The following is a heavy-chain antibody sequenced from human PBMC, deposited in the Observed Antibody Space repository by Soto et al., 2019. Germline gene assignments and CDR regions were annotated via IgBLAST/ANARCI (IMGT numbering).Heavy chain of an antibody. V-gene: IGHV1-18*01. CDR3: AWMNCGFSTGQSSPGDY. Sequence: QVQLVQSGAEVKKPGASVKVSCKASGYTFTSYGISWVRQAPGQGLEWMGWISAYNGNTNYAQKLQGRVTRTTDTSTSKAYMELRSLRSDDTAVYYCAWMNCGFSTGQSSPGDYWGQGTLVTVFS. J-gene: IGHJ4*02. CDR1: GYTFTSYG. D-gene: IGHD3-3*01. CDR2: ISAYNGNT.